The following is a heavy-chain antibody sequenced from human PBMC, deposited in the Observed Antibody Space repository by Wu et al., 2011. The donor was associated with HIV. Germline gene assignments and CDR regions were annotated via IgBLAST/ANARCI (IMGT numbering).Heavy chain of an antibody. CDR3: ARSVYGSGRRYYYGMDV. Sequence: QVQLVQSGAEVKKPGASVKVSCKASGYTFTSYDINWVRQATGQGLEWMGWMNPNSGNTGYAQKFQGRVTITRNTSISTAYMELSSLRSEDTAVYYCARSVYGSGRRYYYGMDVWGQGTTVTVSS. D-gene: IGHD3-10*01. J-gene: IGHJ6*02. CDR1: GYTFTSYD. CDR2: MNPNSGNT. V-gene: IGHV1-8*03.